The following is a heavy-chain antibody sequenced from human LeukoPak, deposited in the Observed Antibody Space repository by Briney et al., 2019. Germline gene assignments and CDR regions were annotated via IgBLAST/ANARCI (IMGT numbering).Heavy chain of an antibody. CDR3: ARGLD. CDR2: INHSGST. V-gene: IGHV4-34*01. J-gene: IGHJ4*02. CDR1: GGSFSGYY. Sequence: PSETLSLTCAVYGGSFSGYYWSWIRQPPGKGLEWIGEINHSGSTNYNPPLKSRVTISVDTSKNQFSLKLSSVTAADTAVYYCARGLDWGQGTLVTVSS.